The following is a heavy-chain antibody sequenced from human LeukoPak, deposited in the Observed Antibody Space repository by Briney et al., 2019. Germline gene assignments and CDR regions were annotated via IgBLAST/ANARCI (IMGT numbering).Heavy chain of an antibody. D-gene: IGHD3-22*01. CDR2: ISSSGSTI. CDR1: GFTFSDYY. Sequence: GGSLRLSCAASGFTFSDYYMSWIRQAPGKGLEWVSYISSSGSTIYYADSVKGRFTISRDNAKNSLYLQMNSLRAEDTAVYYCAREPYDYYDTSYFFDYWGLGTLVTVSS. V-gene: IGHV3-11*01. CDR3: AREPYDYYDTSYFFDY. J-gene: IGHJ4*02.